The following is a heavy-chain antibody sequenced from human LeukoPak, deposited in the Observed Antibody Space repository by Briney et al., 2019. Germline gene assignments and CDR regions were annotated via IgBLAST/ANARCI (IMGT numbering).Heavy chain of an antibody. D-gene: IGHD2-15*01. Sequence: GGSLRLSCAASGFTFSSYSMTWLRQAPGKGLEWLSYISGSSNTITYADSVKGRFTISRDNAKSSLYLQMNSLRADDTAVYYCATVNRISSTFDSWGQGALVTVSS. CDR3: ATVNRISSTFDS. J-gene: IGHJ4*02. CDR2: ISGSSNTI. CDR1: GFTFSSYS. V-gene: IGHV3-48*04.